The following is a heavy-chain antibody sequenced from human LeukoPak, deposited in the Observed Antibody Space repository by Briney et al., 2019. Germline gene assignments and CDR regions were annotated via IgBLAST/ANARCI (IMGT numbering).Heavy chain of an antibody. D-gene: IGHD6-19*01. V-gene: IGHV1-69*05. J-gene: IGHJ4*02. CDR3: ASNTGVAGCFDY. CDR1: GGTFSSYA. CDR2: IIPIFGTA. Sequence: SVKVSCKASGGTFSSYAISWVRQAPGQGLEWMGGIIPIFGTANYAQKFRGRVTITTDESTSTAYMELSSLRSEDTAVYYCASNTGVAGCFDYWGQGTLVTVSS.